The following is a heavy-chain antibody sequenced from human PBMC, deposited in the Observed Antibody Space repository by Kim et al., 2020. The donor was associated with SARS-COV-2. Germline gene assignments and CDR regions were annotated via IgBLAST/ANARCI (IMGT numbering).Heavy chain of an antibody. J-gene: IGHJ4*02. V-gene: IGHV4-34*01. CDR3: ARHLMY. Sequence: SETLSLTCSVYGGSLSGYFWTWIRQSPGKGLEWIGEVNHIGSIAYNPSLKSRVTISLDTSKNEFSLKLTSMTAADTAVYYCARHLMYWGQGSLVTVSS. CDR2: VNHIGSI. CDR1: GGSLSGYF. D-gene: IGHD2-8*01.